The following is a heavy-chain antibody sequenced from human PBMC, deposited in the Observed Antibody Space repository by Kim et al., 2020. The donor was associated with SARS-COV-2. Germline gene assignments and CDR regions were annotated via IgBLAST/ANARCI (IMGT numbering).Heavy chain of an antibody. Sequence: ASVKVSCKASGYTFTSYGISWVRQAPGQGLEWMGWISAYNGNTNYAQKLQGRVTITTDTSTSTAYMELRSLRSDDTAVYYCATGAAAGTLIKYYFDYWGQGTLVTVSS. D-gene: IGHD6-13*01. CDR1: GYTFTSYG. CDR2: ISAYNGNT. J-gene: IGHJ4*02. CDR3: ATGAAAGTLIKYYFDY. V-gene: IGHV1-18*04.